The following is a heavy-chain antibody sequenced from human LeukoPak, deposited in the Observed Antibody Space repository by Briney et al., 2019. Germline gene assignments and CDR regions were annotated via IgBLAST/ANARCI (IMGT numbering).Heavy chain of an antibody. CDR2: IKQDGSEK. CDR3: ARVHYYDSSAFDY. CDR1: GFTFRNYA. V-gene: IGHV3-7*01. J-gene: IGHJ4*02. D-gene: IGHD3-22*01. Sequence: GGSLRLSCAASGFTFRNYALHWVRQAPGKGLEWVANIKQDGSEKYYVDSVKGRFTISRDNAKNSLYLQMNSLRAEDTAVYYCARVHYYDSSAFDYWGQGTLVTVSS.